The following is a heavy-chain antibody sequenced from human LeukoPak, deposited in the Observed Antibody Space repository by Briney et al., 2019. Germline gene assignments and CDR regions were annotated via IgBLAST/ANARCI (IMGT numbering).Heavy chain of an antibody. V-gene: IGHV3-30*04. D-gene: IGHD1-1*01. CDR2: ISYDGSNK. Sequence: GGSLRLSCAASGFTFSSYAMHWVRQAPGKGLEWVAVISYDGSNKYYADSVKGRFTISRDNSKNTLYLQMNSLRAEDTAVYYCARDVPGSIGTTARFDPWGQGTLVTVSS. CDR3: ARDVPGSIGTTARFDP. CDR1: GFTFSSYA. J-gene: IGHJ5*02.